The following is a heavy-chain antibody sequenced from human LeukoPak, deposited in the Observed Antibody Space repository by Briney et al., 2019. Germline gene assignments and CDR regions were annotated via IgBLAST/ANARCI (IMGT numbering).Heavy chain of an antibody. V-gene: IGHV3-23*01. CDR1: GFTFRNYA. Sequence: GGSLRLSCVASGFTFRNYAMSWVRQSPGKGLEWISAISNDGVYTYHADSVKGRLTISRDNSKDTLYLQMDSLRAEDTAIYYCAKGSSGGRPYYFDYWGQGTLVTVSS. CDR2: ISNDGVYT. CDR3: AKGSSGGRPYYFDY. D-gene: IGHD3-22*01. J-gene: IGHJ4*02.